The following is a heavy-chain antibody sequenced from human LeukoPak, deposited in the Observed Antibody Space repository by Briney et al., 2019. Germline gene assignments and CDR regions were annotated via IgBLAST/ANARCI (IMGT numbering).Heavy chain of an antibody. V-gene: IGHV3-74*01. CDR2: INTDGSDT. CDR1: GFTFNSLW. CDR3: ARDWYGAADI. J-gene: IGHJ3*02. Sequence: GGSLRLSCEASGFTFNSLWMNWVRQVPGKELMWVSRINTDGSDTIYAASVEGRFTISRDNAKNTLYLQMNSLRADDTAIYYCARDWYGAADIRGQGTVVTVSS. D-gene: IGHD4/OR15-4a*01.